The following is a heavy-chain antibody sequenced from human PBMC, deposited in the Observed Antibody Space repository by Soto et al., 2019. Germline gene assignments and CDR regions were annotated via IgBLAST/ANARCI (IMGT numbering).Heavy chain of an antibody. CDR2: IIPIFGTA. CDR1: GGTFSSYA. V-gene: IGHV1-69*12. CDR3: ASQMGLTGTYEHYYGMDV. D-gene: IGHD1-7*01. J-gene: IGHJ6*02. Sequence: QVQLVQSGAEVKKPGSSVKVSCKASGGTFSSYAISWVRQAPGQGLEWMGGIIPIFGTANYAQKFQGRVTITADESTSTAYMELSSLRYEDTAVYYCASQMGLTGTYEHYYGMDVWGQGTTVTVSS.